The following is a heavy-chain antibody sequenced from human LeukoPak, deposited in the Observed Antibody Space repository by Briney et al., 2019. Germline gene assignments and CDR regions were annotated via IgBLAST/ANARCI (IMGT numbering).Heavy chain of an antibody. CDR2: ISGSGGST. V-gene: IGHV3-23*01. CDR3: AKNFDWLNYYFDY. Sequence: GGSLRLSCAASGFTFSSYAMSWVRQAPGKGLEWVSAISGSGGSTYYADSVKGRFTISRDNSKNTLYLQMNSLRAEDTAEYYCAKNFDWLNYYFDYWGQGTLVTVSS. J-gene: IGHJ4*02. D-gene: IGHD3-9*01. CDR1: GFTFSSYA.